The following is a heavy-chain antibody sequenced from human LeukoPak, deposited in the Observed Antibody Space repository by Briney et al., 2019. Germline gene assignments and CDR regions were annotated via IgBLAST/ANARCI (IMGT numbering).Heavy chain of an antibody. Sequence: GGSLRLSCAASGFTFSSYGMHWVRQAPGKGLEWVAVISYDGSDTYYVDSVKGRITISRDNSKNTLYLQMNSLRAEGTAVYYCAKDFIVQSYYGSGSYMYYGMDVWGPGTTVTVSS. CDR3: AKDFIVQSYYGSGSYMYYGMDV. D-gene: IGHD3-10*01. V-gene: IGHV3-30*18. CDR1: GFTFSSYG. J-gene: IGHJ6*02. CDR2: ISYDGSDT.